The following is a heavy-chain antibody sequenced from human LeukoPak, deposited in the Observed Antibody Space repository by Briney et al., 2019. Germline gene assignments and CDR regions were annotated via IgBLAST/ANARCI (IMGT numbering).Heavy chain of an antibody. V-gene: IGHV3-9*01. D-gene: IGHD6-19*01. CDR2: ISLGSGII. Sequence: PGRSLRLSCAASVFTFYDYAMHSVRQAPGEGLEWVSGISLGSGIIDYAHSVKWRFTISRDNAKNSLYLQMYIVREDDTAFFYCSKAYSTGWHIDSWGQGTLVTVSS. CDR3: SKAYSTGWHIDS. J-gene: IGHJ4*02. CDR1: VFTFYDYA.